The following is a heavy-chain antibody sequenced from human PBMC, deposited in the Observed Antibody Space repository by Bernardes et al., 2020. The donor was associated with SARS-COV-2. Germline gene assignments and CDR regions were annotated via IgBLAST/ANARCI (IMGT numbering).Heavy chain of an antibody. CDR3: AKLYGWNHEYGMDV. Sequence: GWSLRLSCAASRFTFSNYAMHWVRQAPGKGLEWVAFIQYDGGDKYYAESVQGRFTTSRDNSNKTLYLHMNSLRVEDTAVYYCAKLYGWNHEYGMDVWGQGTTVTVSS. D-gene: IGHD6-19*01. CDR2: IQYDGGDK. CDR1: RFTFSNYA. J-gene: IGHJ6*02. V-gene: IGHV3-30*02.